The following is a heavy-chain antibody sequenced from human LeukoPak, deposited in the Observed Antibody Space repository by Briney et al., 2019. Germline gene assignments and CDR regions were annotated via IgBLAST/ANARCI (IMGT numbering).Heavy chain of an antibody. V-gene: IGHV3-30-3*01. CDR3: ARLGANWNYGGFYYYYYMDV. D-gene: IGHD1-7*01. Sequence: GGSLRLSCAASGFTFSSYAMHWVRQAPGKGLEWVAVISYDGSNKYYADSVKGRFTISRDNSKNTLYLQMNSLRAEDTAVYYCARLGANWNYGGFYYYYYMDVWGKGTTVTVSS. CDR1: GFTFSSYA. J-gene: IGHJ6*03. CDR2: ISYDGSNK.